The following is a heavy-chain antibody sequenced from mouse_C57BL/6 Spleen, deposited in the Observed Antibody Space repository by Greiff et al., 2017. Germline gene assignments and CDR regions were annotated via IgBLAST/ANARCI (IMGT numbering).Heavy chain of an antibody. CDR3: ARDRGKDAMDY. Sequence: DVKLVESGGGLVKPGGSLKLSCAASGFTFSSYAMSWVRQTPEKRLEWVATISDGGSYTYYPDNVKGRFTISRDNAKNNLYLQMSHLKSEDTAMYYCARDRGKDAMDYWGQGTSVTVSS. CDR2: ISDGGSYT. J-gene: IGHJ4*01. CDR1: GFTFSSYA. D-gene: IGHD2-1*01. V-gene: IGHV5-4*01.